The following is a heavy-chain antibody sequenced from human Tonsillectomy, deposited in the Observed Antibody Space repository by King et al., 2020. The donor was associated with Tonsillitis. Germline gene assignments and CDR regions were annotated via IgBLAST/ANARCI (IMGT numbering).Heavy chain of an antibody. CDR2: ISGSGGSP. J-gene: IGHJ4*02. V-gene: IGHV3-23*04. CDR1: GFTFSSYA. CDR3: AKTLSSAWYLFYFDS. D-gene: IGHD6-13*01. Sequence: VQLVESGGGLVQPGGSLRLSCAASGFTFSSYAMSWVRQAPGKGLEWVSSISGSGGSPYYTDSARGRFTVSRDNSKNTLYLQMNSLRAEDTAFYYCAKTLSSAWYLFYFDSWGQGTLVTVSS.